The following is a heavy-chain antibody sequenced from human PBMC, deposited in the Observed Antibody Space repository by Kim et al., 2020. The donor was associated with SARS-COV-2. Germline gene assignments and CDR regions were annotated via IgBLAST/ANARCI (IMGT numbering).Heavy chain of an antibody. CDR3: ASYGSGSSAFDI. Sequence: RYSPSFQGQVTISADKSISTAYLQWSSLKASDTAMYYCASYGSGSSAFDIWGQGTMVTVSS. J-gene: IGHJ3*02. V-gene: IGHV5-51*01. D-gene: IGHD3-10*01.